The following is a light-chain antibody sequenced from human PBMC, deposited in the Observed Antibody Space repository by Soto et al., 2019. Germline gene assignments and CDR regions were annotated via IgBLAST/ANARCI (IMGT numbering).Light chain of an antibody. J-gene: IGKJ1*01. CDR3: QQTYATFRT. CDR1: QSVQRF. V-gene: IGKV1-39*01. CDR2: TAS. Sequence: DIQMTQSPSSLSASVGDRVTITCRASQSVQRFLNWYQQKPGKAPQLLIYTASTLHGGVPARFSGSGSGTEFTLTISGLQRDDFATHFCQQTYATFRTFGQGTKVDIK.